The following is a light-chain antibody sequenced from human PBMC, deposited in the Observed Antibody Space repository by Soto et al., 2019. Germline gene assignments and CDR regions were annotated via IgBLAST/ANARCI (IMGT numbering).Light chain of an antibody. V-gene: IGLV4-69*01. CDR2: VDSDGSH. Sequence: QPVVTQPPSASASLGAAVRLTCTLRSAYNKYAIAWHRQQPEKGPQYLMKVDSDGSHDRGDGIPDRFSGSKSGTERYLTISSLEFEDEGDYYCQTWGPDIVVFGGGTKLTVL. CDR1: SAYNKYA. CDR3: QTWGPDIVV. J-gene: IGLJ2*01.